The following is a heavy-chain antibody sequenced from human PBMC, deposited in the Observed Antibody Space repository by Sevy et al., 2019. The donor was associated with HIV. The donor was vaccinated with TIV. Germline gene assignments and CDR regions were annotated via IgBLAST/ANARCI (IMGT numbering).Heavy chain of an antibody. D-gene: IGHD6-13*01. CDR1: GGTFSSYA. CDR3: ARGQTDQQQLVGDYYYYGMDV. Sequence: ASVKVSCKASGGTFSSYAISWVRQAPGQGLEWMGGIIPILGTANYAQKFQGRVTITADESTSTAYMELSSLRSEDTAVYYGARGQTDQQQLVGDYYYYGMDVWGQGTTVTVSS. CDR2: IIPILGTA. V-gene: IGHV1-69*13. J-gene: IGHJ6*02.